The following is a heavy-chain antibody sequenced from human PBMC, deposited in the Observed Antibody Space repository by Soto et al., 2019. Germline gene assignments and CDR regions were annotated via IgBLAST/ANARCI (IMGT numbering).Heavy chain of an antibody. J-gene: IGHJ4*01. V-gene: IGHV4-30-2*01. CDR1: GGSISSVGYS. Sequence: TLSLTCAVSGGSISSVGYSWSWIRQPPGKGLEWTGYIYHSGSTYYNPSLKSRVTISVNRSKNQFSQKLSSETAADTAVYCCTRGARSTYYDGYPIDFWGQGTPVTVSS. D-gene: IGHD4-17*01. CDR2: IYHSGST. CDR3: TRGARSTYYDGYPIDF.